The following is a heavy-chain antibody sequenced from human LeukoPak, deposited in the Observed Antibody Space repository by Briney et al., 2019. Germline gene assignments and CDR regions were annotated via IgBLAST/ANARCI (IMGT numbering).Heavy chain of an antibody. CDR1: GGTFSSYA. CDR2: IIPILGIA. CDR3: ASDLINPRAAEGILLDY. D-gene: IGHD3-3*01. Sequence: SVKVSCKASGGTFSSYAISWVRQAPGQGLEWMGRIIPILGIANYAQKFQGRVTITADKSTSTAYMELSSLRSEDTAVYYCASDLINPRAAEGILLDYWGQGTLVTVSS. J-gene: IGHJ4*02. V-gene: IGHV1-69*04.